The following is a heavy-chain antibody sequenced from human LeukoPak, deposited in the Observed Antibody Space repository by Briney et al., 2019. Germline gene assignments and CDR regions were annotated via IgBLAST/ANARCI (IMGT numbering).Heavy chain of an antibody. CDR2: IWYDGNRK. J-gene: IGHJ6*02. CDR1: GFTFSSFG. D-gene: IGHD3-10*01. Sequence: PGGSLRLSCAASGFTFSSFGMHWVGQAPGKGLEWVAVIWYDGNRKYYEDSVKGRFTISRDNSKNTLYLQMNSLRAEDTVVYYCARVYGSGSYYYHYAMDVWGHGTTVTVSS. CDR3: ARVYGSGSYYYHYAMDV. V-gene: IGHV3-33*01.